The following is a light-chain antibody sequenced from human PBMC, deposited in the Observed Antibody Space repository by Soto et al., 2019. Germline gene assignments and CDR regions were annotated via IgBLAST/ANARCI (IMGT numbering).Light chain of an antibody. J-gene: IGKJ4*01. CDR3: HQYYTTVLT. CDR2: AAS. Sequence: DIQMNQSPSSLSASLGDRVTITCRASQSISNFLNWVQHKPGNAPKVLISAASTLQSGVPPRFSGSESGTYFTLTISSLQPEASASYDCHQYYTTVLTFGGGTKVEIK. V-gene: IGKV1-39*01. CDR1: QSISNF.